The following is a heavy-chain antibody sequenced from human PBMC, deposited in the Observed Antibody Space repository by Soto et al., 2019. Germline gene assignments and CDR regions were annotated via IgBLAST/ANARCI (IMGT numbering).Heavy chain of an antibody. Sequence: GGSLRLSCAASGFTFSSYAMSWVRQAPGKGLEWVSAISGSGGSTYYADSVKGRFTISRDNSKNTLYLQMNSLRAEDTAVYYCAKADGYCSSTSCYDPTFYYFDYWGQRTLVTVSS. V-gene: IGHV3-23*01. CDR2: ISGSGGST. CDR3: AKADGYCSSTSCYDPTFYYFDY. CDR1: GFTFSSYA. D-gene: IGHD2-2*01. J-gene: IGHJ4*02.